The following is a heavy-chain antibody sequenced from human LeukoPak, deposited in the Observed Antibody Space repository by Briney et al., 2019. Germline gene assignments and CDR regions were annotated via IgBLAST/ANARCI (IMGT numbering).Heavy chain of an antibody. D-gene: IGHD5-12*01. Sequence: ASVKLSCKASGYTFTSYYIHWVRQAPGQGLEWMGIINPGSGSTTYAQKFQGRVTMTRDTSTSTVYMELSSLRSEDTPVYCCARGGSAPYWGQGTLVTVSS. CDR2: INPGSGST. CDR3: ARGGSAPY. V-gene: IGHV1-46*01. CDR1: GYTFTSYY. J-gene: IGHJ4*02.